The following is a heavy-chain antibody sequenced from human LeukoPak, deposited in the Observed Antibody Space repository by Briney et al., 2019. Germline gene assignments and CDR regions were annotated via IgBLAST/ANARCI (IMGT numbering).Heavy chain of an antibody. V-gene: IGHV4-4*07. Sequence: SETLSLTCTVSGVSISSYSWSWIRQPAGKGLEWIWRIYTSGSTNYNPSLKSRVTMSVDTSKDQFSLKLSSVTAADTAVYYCARVQSDSSGYRSAFDIWGQGTMVTVSS. CDR1: GVSISSYS. CDR2: IYTSGST. J-gene: IGHJ3*02. D-gene: IGHD3-22*01. CDR3: ARVQSDSSGYRSAFDI.